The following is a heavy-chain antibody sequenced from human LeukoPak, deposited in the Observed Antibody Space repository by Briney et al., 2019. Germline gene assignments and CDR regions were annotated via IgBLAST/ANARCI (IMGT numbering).Heavy chain of an antibody. V-gene: IGHV1-69-2*01. J-gene: IGHJ6*03. CDR2: VDPEDGET. CDR1: GYTFTDYY. D-gene: IGHD3-3*01. Sequence: ASVKVSCKVSGYTFTDYYMHWVQQAPGKGLEWMGPVDPEDGETIYAERFQGRVTITADTSTDTAYMELSSLRSEDTAVYYCATLRFLEWFSYYYYMDVWGKGTTVTVSS. CDR3: ATLRFLEWFSYYYYMDV.